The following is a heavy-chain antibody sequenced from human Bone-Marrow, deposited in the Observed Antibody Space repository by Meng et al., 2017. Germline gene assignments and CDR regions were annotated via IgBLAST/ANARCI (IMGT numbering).Heavy chain of an antibody. CDR2: TFYSGSP. CDR3: ARGFTVRVDS. J-gene: IGHJ5*01. Sequence: QVQLQESGPGLVKPSQTLSLTCTVCGGSISSGDYYWSWTRQLPGKGLEYIGYTFYSGSPYYNPSLQSRVTISVDTSKNQFSLKLSSVTAADTAVYYCARGFTVRVDSWGQGTLVTVSS. D-gene: IGHD2-8*02. CDR1: GGSISSGDYY. V-gene: IGHV4-30-4*01.